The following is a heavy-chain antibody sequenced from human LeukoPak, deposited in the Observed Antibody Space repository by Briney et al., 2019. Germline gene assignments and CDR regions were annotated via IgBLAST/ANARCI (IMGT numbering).Heavy chain of an antibody. D-gene: IGHD3-10*01. CDR1: GFTFSSYC. V-gene: IGHV3-74*01. CDR3: ARDSYYGSGSYYN. CDR2: NNSDGSST. J-gene: IGHJ4*02. Sequence: GGSLSLSCAVSGFTFSSYCTHCVPHTPGKGLVCGSRNNSDGSSTTYADPVKGRFTTSRDNAKNTLYLQMNSLRAEDTAVYYCARDSYYGSGSYYNWGQGTLVTVSS.